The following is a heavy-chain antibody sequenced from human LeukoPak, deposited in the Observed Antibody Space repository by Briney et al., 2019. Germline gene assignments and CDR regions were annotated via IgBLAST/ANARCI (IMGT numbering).Heavy chain of an antibody. Sequence: GRSLRLSCAASGFNFNDFGMNWVRQAPGKGLEWVSFISSASSYIYYADSVKGRFTISRDNAKNSLFLQMNTLRAEDTAMYYCAREEGVYSVNWGQGTLVTVSS. J-gene: IGHJ4*02. CDR3: AREEGVYSVN. D-gene: IGHD6-13*01. CDR1: GFNFNDFG. CDR2: ISSASSYI. V-gene: IGHV3-21*01.